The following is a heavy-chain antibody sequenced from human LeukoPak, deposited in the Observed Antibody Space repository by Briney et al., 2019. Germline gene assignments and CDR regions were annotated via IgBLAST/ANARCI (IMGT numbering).Heavy chain of an antibody. CDR2: ITSSSSYT. J-gene: IGHJ6*03. D-gene: IGHD1-1*01. CDR1: GITFSSHN. CDR3: ARDPYNGAYSEGYYYYYMDV. Sequence: GGSLRLSCAAPGITFSSHNMNWVRRAPGKGLEWISAITSSSSYTFYADSVNGRFTISRDNARNSLYLQMNSLRVEDTAIYYCARDPYNGAYSEGYYYYYMDVWGKGTTVTVSS. V-gene: IGHV3-21*01.